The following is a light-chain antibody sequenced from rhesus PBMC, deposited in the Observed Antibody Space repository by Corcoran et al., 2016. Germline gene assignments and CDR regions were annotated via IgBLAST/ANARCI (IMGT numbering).Light chain of an antibody. CDR3: QQSSNFYS. CDR2: GAS. Sequence: EIVVTQSPATLSLSPGQRATLSCRASQSVGSYLAWYQQKPGPAPRLLVSGASRRATVIPDRVSGSGEGTEFTLTISRLEPEDVGVYYCQQSSNFYSFGQGTKVEI. J-gene: IGKJ2*01. V-gene: IGKV3-24*04. CDR1: QSVGSY.